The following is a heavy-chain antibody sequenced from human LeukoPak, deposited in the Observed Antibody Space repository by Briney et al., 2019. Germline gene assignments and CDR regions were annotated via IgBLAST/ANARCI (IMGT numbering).Heavy chain of an antibody. CDR1: GASISSSTSY. CDR3: AREGYCSGGSCVLFDY. V-gene: IGHV4-39*07. CDR2: IYYSGSA. Sequence: TSETLSLTCTVSGASISSSTSYWGWIRQPPGKGLEWIGTIYYSGSAYYNPSLRTRVTISVDTSKNQFSLKLSSVTAADTAVYYCAREGYCSGGSCVLFDYWGQGALVTVSS. D-gene: IGHD2-15*01. J-gene: IGHJ4*02.